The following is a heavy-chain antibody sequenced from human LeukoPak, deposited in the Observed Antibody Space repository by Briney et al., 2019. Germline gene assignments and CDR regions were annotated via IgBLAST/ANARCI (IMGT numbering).Heavy chain of an antibody. Sequence: GGSLRLSCAASGFTFSSYSMNWVRQAPGKGLEWVSYISSSSSTIYYADSVKGRFTISRDNAKNSLYLQMNSLRAEDTAVYYCARASKVVTAILDYWGQGTLVTVSS. CDR3: ARASKVVTAILDY. J-gene: IGHJ4*02. CDR2: ISSSSSTI. V-gene: IGHV3-48*01. D-gene: IGHD2-21*02. CDR1: GFTFSSYS.